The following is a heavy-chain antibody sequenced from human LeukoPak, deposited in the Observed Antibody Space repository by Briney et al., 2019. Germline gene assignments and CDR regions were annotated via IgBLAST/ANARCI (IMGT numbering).Heavy chain of an antibody. CDR2: MYYSGST. V-gene: IGHV4-30-4*01. CDR3: ARPYYYDSRIDP. J-gene: IGHJ5*02. D-gene: IGHD3-22*01. Sequence: SETLSPTCTVAGASISSGDYYWSWIRQPPGKGLEWIGYMYYSGSTYYNPSLKSRVTKSIDTSKNQFSLKLTSVTAADTAVYYCARPYYYDSRIDPWGQGTLVIVSS. CDR1: GASISSGDYY.